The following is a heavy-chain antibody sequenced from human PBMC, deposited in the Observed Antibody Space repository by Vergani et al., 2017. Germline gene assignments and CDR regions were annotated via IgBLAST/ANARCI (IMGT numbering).Heavy chain of an antibody. J-gene: IGHJ4*02. CDR2: ISSSSSYI. CDR3: ARQGTMGGSYDFWSGYYPYYFDY. Sequence: EVQLVESGGGLVKPGGSLRLSCAASGFTFSSYSMNWVRQAPGKGLEWVSSISSSSSYIYSADSVKGRFTISRDNAKNSLYLQMNSLRAEDTAVYYCARQGTMGGSYDFWSGYYPYYFDYWGQGTLVTVSS. V-gene: IGHV3-21*01. D-gene: IGHD3-3*01. CDR1: GFTFSSYS.